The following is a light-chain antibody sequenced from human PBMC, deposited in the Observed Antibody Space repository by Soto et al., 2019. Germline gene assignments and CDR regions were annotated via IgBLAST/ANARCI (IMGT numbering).Light chain of an antibody. Sequence: DIQMTQSPSTLSASVGDRVTITCRASQSISSWLAWYQQKPGKAPKLLIYKASSLESGVPSRFSGSGSGTEFTLTISSLQPDDLSTNYCQQYNIYPWTVGQGTKVEIK. CDR2: KAS. V-gene: IGKV1-5*03. CDR1: QSISSW. CDR3: QQYNIYPWT. J-gene: IGKJ1*01.